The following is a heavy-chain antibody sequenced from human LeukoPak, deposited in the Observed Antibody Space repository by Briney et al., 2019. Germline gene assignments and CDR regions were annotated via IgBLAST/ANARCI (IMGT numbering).Heavy chain of an antibody. CDR1: GYTFTSYY. CDR3: ARETVRGTCWFDP. Sequence: ASVKVSCKASGYTFTSYYMHWVRQAPGQGLEWMGIINPSGGRTSYAQKFQGRVTMTRDTSTSTVYMELSSLRSEDTAVYYCARETVRGTCWFDPWGQGTLVTVSS. CDR2: INPSGGRT. V-gene: IGHV1-46*01. D-gene: IGHD3-10*01. J-gene: IGHJ5*02.